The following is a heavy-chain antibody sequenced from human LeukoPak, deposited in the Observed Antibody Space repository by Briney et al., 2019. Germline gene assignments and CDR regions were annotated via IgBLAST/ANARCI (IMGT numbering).Heavy chain of an antibody. CDR2: ISGDGGST. CDR1: GFTFDDYA. Sequence: GRSLRLSCAASGFTFDDYAMHWVRQAPGKGLEWVSLISGDGGSTYYADSVKGRFTISRDNSKNSLYLQMNSLRTEDTALYYCAKDSSGYYYYYYMDVWGKGTTVTVSS. CDR3: AKDSSGYYYYYYMDV. V-gene: IGHV3-43*02. J-gene: IGHJ6*03. D-gene: IGHD2-15*01.